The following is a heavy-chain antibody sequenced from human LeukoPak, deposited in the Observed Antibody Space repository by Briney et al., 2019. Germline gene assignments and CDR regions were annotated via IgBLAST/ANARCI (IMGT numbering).Heavy chain of an antibody. D-gene: IGHD2-15*01. CDR3: ARRYCSGGSCYDIIDY. Sequence: GGSLRLSCAASGFTFSSYAMSWVRQAPGKGLEWVSAISGSGGSTYYADSVKGRFTISRDNSKNSLYLQMNSLRAEDTAVYYCARRYCSGGSCYDIIDYWGQGTLVTVSS. CDR1: GFTFSSYA. V-gene: IGHV3-23*01. J-gene: IGHJ4*02. CDR2: ISGSGGST.